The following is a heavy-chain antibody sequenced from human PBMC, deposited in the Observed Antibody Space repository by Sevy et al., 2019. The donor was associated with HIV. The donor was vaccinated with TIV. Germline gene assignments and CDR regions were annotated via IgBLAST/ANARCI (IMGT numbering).Heavy chain of an antibody. CDR1: GYTFTSYG. Sequence: ASVKVSCKASGYTFTSYGISWVRQAPGQGLEWMGWISAYKGNTKYAQKLQGRVTMTTDTYTSTAYMELRSLRSDDTTVYYCARDSIFGVVTLYYYGMDVWGQGTTVTVSS. V-gene: IGHV1-18*01. J-gene: IGHJ6*02. CDR2: ISAYKGNT. CDR3: ARDSIFGVVTLYYYGMDV. D-gene: IGHD3-3*02.